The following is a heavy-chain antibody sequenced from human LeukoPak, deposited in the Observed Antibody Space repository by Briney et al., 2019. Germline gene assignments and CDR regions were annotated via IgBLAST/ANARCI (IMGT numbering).Heavy chain of an antibody. V-gene: IGHV4-34*01. CDR2: ISHSGST. J-gene: IGHJ4*02. CDR3: ARLISRTSYSSSWKNYYFDY. Sequence: SETLSLTCAVYGGSFSGYYWSWIRQPPGKGLEWIGEISHSGSTNYNPSLKSRVTISVDTSKNQFSLKLSSVTAADTAVYYCARLISRTSYSSSWKNYYFDYWGQGTLVTVSS. CDR1: GGSFSGYY. D-gene: IGHD6-13*01.